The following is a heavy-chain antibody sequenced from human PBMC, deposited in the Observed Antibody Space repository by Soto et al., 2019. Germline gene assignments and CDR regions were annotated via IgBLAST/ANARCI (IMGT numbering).Heavy chain of an antibody. CDR1: GGSFSGYY. Sequence: QVQLQQWGAGLLKPSETLSLTCAVYGGSFSGYYWSWIRQHPGKGLEWIGEINHSGSTNYNPSLKSRVTISVDTSKNQFSLKLSSVTAADTAVYYCARVDSFSNYFDYWGQGTLVTVSS. J-gene: IGHJ4*02. CDR2: INHSGST. V-gene: IGHV4-34*01. D-gene: IGHD3-16*02. CDR3: ARVDSFSNYFDY.